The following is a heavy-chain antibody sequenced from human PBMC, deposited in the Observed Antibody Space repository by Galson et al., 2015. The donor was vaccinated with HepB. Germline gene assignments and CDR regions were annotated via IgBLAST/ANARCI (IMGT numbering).Heavy chain of an antibody. D-gene: IGHD3-10*01. Sequence: SLRLSCAASGFSFSTYAMTWVRQAPGKGLEWVSSISSSSSYIYYADSVKGRFTISRDNAKNSLYLQMNSLRAEDTAVYYCARELGIDGWFGELLYYYYYYGMDVWGQGTTVTVSS. J-gene: IGHJ6*02. CDR1: GFSFSTYA. CDR2: ISSSSSYI. CDR3: ARELGIDGWFGELLYYYYYYGMDV. V-gene: IGHV3-21*01.